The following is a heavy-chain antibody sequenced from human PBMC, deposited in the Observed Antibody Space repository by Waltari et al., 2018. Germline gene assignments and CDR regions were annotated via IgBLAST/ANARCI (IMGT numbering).Heavy chain of an antibody. V-gene: IGHV3-30*18. CDR2: ISFDESNE. CDR1: AFSLSTYA. D-gene: IGHD3-3*01. J-gene: IGHJ6*03. CDR3: AKGGHYDFWSGYYMDV. Sequence: QVQLVESGGGVVQPGMSLRLSCAASAFSLSTYAMHWVRQAPGKGLEWLAVISFDESNEYYADSVKGRFTISKDSSKNTLYLQMSSLRADDTTVYYCAKGGHYDFWSGYYMDVWGKGTTVTVSS.